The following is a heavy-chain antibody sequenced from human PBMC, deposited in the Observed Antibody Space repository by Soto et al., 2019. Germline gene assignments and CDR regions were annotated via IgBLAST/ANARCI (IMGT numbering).Heavy chain of an antibody. D-gene: IGHD3-10*01. CDR1: GGSISSSNW. V-gene: IGHV4-4*02. Sequence: QVQLQESGPGLVKPSGTLSLTCAVSGGSISSSNWWSWVRQPPGKGLEWIGEIYHSGSTNYNPSLXXRXPISVDKSKNQFSLKLSSVTAADTAVYYCARVSGNYYYGMDVWGQGTTVTVSS. CDR2: IYHSGST. J-gene: IGHJ6*02. CDR3: ARVSGNYYYGMDV.